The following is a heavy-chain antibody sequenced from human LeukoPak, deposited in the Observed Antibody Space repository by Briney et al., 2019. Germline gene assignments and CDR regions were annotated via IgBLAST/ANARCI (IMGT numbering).Heavy chain of an antibody. J-gene: IGHJ3*02. CDR2: IYYSGST. CDR3: ARSSRSDYGGNSRAFDI. CDR1: GGSISSGDYY. Sequence: KASETLSLTCTVSGGSISSGDYYWSWIRQPPGKGLEWIGYIYYSGSTYYNPSLKSRVTISVDTSKNQFSLKLSSVTAADTAVYYCARSSRSDYGGNSRAFDIWGQGTMVTVSS. D-gene: IGHD4-23*01. V-gene: IGHV4-30-4*01.